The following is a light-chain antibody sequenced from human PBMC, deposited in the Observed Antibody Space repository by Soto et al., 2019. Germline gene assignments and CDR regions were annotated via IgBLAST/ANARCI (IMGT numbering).Light chain of an antibody. Sequence: DIQMTQSPSSLPASVGDRVTITCRASQSIRTYLNWYQQKPGKAPKFLIYAASTLQSGVPSRFAGSGSGTEFTLTISSLQPEDFATYYCQQTYTNPRTFGQGTKVDIK. CDR1: QSIRTY. V-gene: IGKV1-39*01. CDR2: AAS. CDR3: QQTYTNPRT. J-gene: IGKJ1*01.